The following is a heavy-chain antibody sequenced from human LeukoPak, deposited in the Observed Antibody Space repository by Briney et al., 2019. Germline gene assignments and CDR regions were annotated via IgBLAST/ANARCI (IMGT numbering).Heavy chain of an antibody. J-gene: IGHJ3*01. Sequence: GESLKISCKGSGYSFTSYWIGWVRQMPGKGLEWMGIIYPDDSETNYSPSFQGQVTISVDKSITTAFLQWTSLKASDTAMYFCARQAYGSKFDAFDVWGQGTMVTVSS. CDR2: IYPDDSET. CDR3: ARQAYGSKFDAFDV. CDR1: GYSFTSYW. D-gene: IGHD2-15*01. V-gene: IGHV5-51*01.